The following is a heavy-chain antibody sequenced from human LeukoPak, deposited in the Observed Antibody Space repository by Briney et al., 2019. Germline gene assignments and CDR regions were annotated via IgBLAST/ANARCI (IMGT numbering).Heavy chain of an antibody. Sequence: PGGSLRLSCAASGFTFSSYSMNWVRQAPGKGLEWVSYISSSSSTIYYADSVKGRFTISRDNSKNTLYLQMSGLTAEDTAVYYCAKDEDGSGSYFRALDIWGQGTMVTVSS. CDR1: GFTFSSYS. V-gene: IGHV3-48*01. D-gene: IGHD3-10*01. CDR3: AKDEDGSGSYFRALDI. J-gene: IGHJ3*02. CDR2: ISSSSSTI.